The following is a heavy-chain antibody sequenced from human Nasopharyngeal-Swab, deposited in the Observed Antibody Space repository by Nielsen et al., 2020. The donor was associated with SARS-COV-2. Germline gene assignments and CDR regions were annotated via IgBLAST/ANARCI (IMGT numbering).Heavy chain of an antibody. Sequence: GESLKISCAASGFTFSSYAMSWVRQAPGKGLEWVSAISGSGGSTYYADSVKGRFTISRDNSKNTLYLQMNSLRAEDTAVYYCAKAGGYSSAVAFGIWGQGTMVTVSS. CDR1: GFTFSSYA. J-gene: IGHJ3*02. CDR3: AKAGGYSSAVAFGI. V-gene: IGHV3-23*01. CDR2: ISGSGGST. D-gene: IGHD5-18*01.